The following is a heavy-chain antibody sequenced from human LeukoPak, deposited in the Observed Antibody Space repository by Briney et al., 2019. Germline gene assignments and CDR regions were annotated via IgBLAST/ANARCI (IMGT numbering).Heavy chain of an antibody. J-gene: IGHJ6*04. D-gene: IGHD3-10*01. CDR2: IKQGGSEK. CDR1: GFTFSSYW. CDR3: ARDNYRLVRGVIITPLYYYGMDV. Sequence: TGGSLRLSCAASGFTFSSYWMSWVRQAPGKGLEWVANIKQGGSEKYYVDSVKGRFTISRDNAKNSLYLQMNSLRAEDTAVYYCARDNYRLVRGVIITPLYYYGMDVWGKGTQSPSPQ. V-gene: IGHV3-7*03.